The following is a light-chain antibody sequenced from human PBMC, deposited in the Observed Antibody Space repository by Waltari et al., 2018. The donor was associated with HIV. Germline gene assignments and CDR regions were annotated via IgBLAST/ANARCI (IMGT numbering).Light chain of an antibody. CDR2: EVT. CDR3: SSYTSSRSYV. CDR1: SSDVSGHIS. J-gene: IGLJ1*01. Sequence: QSALTQPPSVSGSPGQSTTLSCTGTSSDVSGHISVSWYQQHPGKTPKLIIYEVTNQPAGISNRVSGSKSGNTASLTISGRQAEDEADYYCSSYTSSRSYVFGSGTQVTVL. V-gene: IGLV2-14*01.